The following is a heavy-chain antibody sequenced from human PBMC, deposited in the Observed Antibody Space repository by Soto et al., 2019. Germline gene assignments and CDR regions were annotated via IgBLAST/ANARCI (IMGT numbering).Heavy chain of an antibody. D-gene: IGHD4-17*01. V-gene: IGHV4-39*01. CDR3: VSQRTTVPPQASFDY. CDR1: GGSVTNSSYY. CDR2: VYYRGRS. J-gene: IGHJ4*02. Sequence: KPSETLSLTCTVSGGSVTNSSYYCGWIRQSPGKWLEWIGSVYYRGRSYSKSSVKSRIPISVNTTKNRFSLSLNSVTASETAVYLCVSQRTTVPPQASFDYWGPGALVTVSS.